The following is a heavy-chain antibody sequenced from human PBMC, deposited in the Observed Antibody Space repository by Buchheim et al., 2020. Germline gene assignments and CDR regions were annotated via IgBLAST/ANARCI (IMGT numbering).Heavy chain of an antibody. CDR3: ARDSYYYGSGSRNWFDP. J-gene: IGHJ5*02. CDR2: IWYDGSNK. V-gene: IGHV3-33*01. CDR1: GFTFSSYG. Sequence: QVQLVESGGGVVQPGRSLRLSCAASGFTFSSYGIHWVRQAPGKGLEWVAAIWYDGSNKYYADSVKGRFTISRDNSKTTLYLQMNSLRAEDTAMYYCARDSYYYGSGSRNWFDPWGQGTL. D-gene: IGHD3-10*01.